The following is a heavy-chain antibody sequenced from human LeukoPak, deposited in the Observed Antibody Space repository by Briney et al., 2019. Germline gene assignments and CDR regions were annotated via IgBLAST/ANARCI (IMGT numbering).Heavy chain of an antibody. V-gene: IGHV1-2*02. CDR1: GYRFISHY. D-gene: IGHD2-21*02. J-gene: IGHJ4*02. CDR3: AREGSYCVGGDCYSFDF. Sequence: ASVKVSCKASGYRFISHYIHWVRQAPGQGPEWLGWMHAGNGNTRYPEKFEGRVTMTRDTSSNTAYMDLTSLRSDDTALYYCAREGSYCVGGDCYSFDFWGQGTLVTVSS. CDR2: MHAGNGNT.